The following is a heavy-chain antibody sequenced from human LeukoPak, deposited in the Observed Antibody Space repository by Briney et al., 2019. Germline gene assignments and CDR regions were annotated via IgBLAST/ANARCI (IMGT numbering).Heavy chain of an antibody. J-gene: IGHJ4*02. D-gene: IGHD6-13*01. CDR2: IYYSGST. V-gene: IGHV4-59*01. CDR3: ARDRGLAAAGYFDY. Sequence: PSETLSLTCTVSGGSISSYYWSWIRQPPGKGLEWIGYIYYSGSTNYNPSLKSRVTISVDTSKNQFSLKLSSVTAADTAVYYCARDRGLAAAGYFDYWGQGTLVTVSS. CDR1: GGSISSYY.